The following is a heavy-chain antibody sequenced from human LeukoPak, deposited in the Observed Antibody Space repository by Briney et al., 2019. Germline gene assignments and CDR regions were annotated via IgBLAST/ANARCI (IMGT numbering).Heavy chain of an antibody. CDR3: AKVLVLVSANRYYFDY. V-gene: IGHV3-23*01. J-gene: IGHJ4*02. CDR2: ISGSGNST. D-gene: IGHD2-15*01. Sequence: GGSLRLSCAASGFSVSSNYISWVRQAPGKGLEWVSLISGSGNSTYYADSVKGRFTISRDNSKNTPYLQMNSLRAEDTAVYYCAKVLVLVSANRYYFDYWGQGTLVTVSS. CDR1: GFSVSSNY.